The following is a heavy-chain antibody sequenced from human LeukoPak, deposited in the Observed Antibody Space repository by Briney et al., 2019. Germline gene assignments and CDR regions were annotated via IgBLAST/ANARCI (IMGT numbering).Heavy chain of an antibody. Sequence: PSETLSLTCAVYGGPFSGYYWSWIRQPPGKGLEWIGEINHSGSTNYNPSLKSRVTISVDTSKNQFSLKLSSVTAADTAVYYCARGPHGYCSSTSCLTHDYWGQGTLVTVSS. J-gene: IGHJ4*02. CDR1: GGPFSGYY. CDR3: ARGPHGYCSSTSCLTHDY. V-gene: IGHV4-34*01. CDR2: INHSGST. D-gene: IGHD2-2*03.